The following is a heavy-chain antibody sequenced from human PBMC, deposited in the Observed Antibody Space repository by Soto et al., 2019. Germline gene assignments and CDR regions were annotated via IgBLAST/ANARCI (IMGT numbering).Heavy chain of an antibody. CDR3: ARSMGWRDAFDI. Sequence: EVQLVESGGGLVQPGGYLRLSCAASGFTFSSYWMTCVRQAPGQGLEWVANIKGDGSETYHVDSVRGRVTISRDNAKNSLFLQMNSLRAEDTAVYYCARSMGWRDAFDIWGQGTLVTVSS. D-gene: IGHD2-15*01. V-gene: IGHV3-7*01. CDR1: GFTFSSYW. CDR2: IKGDGSET. J-gene: IGHJ3*02.